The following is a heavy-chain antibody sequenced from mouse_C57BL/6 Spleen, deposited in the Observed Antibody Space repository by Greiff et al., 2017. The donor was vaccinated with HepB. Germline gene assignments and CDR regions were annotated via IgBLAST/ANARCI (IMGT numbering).Heavy chain of an antibody. Sequence: DVKLVESGGGLVKPGGSLKLSCAASGFTFSDYGMHWVRQAPEKGLEWVAYISSGSSTIYYADTVKGRFTISRDNAKNTLFLQMTSLRSEDTAMYYCARHGSYYAMDYWGQGTSVTVSS. CDR1: GFTFSDYG. V-gene: IGHV5-17*01. CDR2: ISSGSSTI. D-gene: IGHD1-1*02. J-gene: IGHJ4*01. CDR3: ARHGSYYAMDY.